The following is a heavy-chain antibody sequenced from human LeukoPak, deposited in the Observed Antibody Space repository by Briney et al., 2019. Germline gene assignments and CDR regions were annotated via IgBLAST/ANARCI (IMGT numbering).Heavy chain of an antibody. Sequence: HSGGSLRLSCAVSGFTFSSYAMSWVRQAPGKGLEWVSGISGSGGSTYYADSVKGRFTISRDNSKNTLYPQMDSLRAEDTAVYYCAKGLGKATVTPLGYWGQGTLVTVSS. CDR3: AKGLGKATVTPLGY. V-gene: IGHV3-23*01. CDR1: GFTFSSYA. D-gene: IGHD4-11*01. CDR2: ISGSGGST. J-gene: IGHJ4*02.